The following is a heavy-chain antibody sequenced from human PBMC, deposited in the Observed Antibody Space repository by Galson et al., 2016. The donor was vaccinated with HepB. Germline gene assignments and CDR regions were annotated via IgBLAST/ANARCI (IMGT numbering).Heavy chain of an antibody. D-gene: IGHD5-18*01. CDR1: GFTFSDSY. CDR3: ASGYSYGFVF. CDR2: ISGSGTHT. J-gene: IGHJ4*02. Sequence: SLRLSCAASGFTFSDSYMSWIRQAPGRGLEWVSYISGSGTHTPYADSVKGRFTISRDNAKNSLYLQMNSLTAEDTAVYYCASGYSYGFVFWGQGTLVIVSS. V-gene: IGHV3-11*06.